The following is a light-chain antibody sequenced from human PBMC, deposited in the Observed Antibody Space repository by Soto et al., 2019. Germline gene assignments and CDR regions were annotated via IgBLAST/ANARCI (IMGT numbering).Light chain of an antibody. Sequence: EIVLTQSPGTLSLSPGERATLSCRASQSVSNFLAWYQQKPGQAPRLLIYGASTRATGIPARFSGSGSGTEFTLTISRLEPEDFAVYYCQQYGSSGTFGQGTKVDIK. CDR1: QSVSNF. V-gene: IGKV3-20*01. CDR3: QQYGSSGT. J-gene: IGKJ1*01. CDR2: GAS.